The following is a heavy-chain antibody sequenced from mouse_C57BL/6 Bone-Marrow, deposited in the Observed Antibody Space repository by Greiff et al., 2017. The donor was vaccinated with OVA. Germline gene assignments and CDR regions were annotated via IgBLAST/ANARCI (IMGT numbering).Heavy chain of an antibody. J-gene: IGHJ3*01. D-gene: IGHD2-3*01. V-gene: IGHV1-64*01. CDR3: ARLGDGYSGGFAY. CDR1: GYTFTSYW. Sequence: QVQLQQPGAELVKPGASVKLSCKASGYTFTSYWMHWVKQRPGQGLEWIGMIHPNSGSTNYNEKFKSKATLTVDKSSSTAYMQLSSLTSEDSAVYYCARLGDGYSGGFAYWGQGTLVTVSA. CDR2: IHPNSGST.